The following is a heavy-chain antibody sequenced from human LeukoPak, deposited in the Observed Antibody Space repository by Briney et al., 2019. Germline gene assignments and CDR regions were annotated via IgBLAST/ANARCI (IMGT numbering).Heavy chain of an antibody. CDR3: ARDTTPYSSGWYDY. Sequence: SETLSLTCAVYGGSFSGYYWSWIRQPPGKGLEWIGEINHSGGTNYNPSLKSRVTISVDTSKNQFSLKLSSVTAADTAVYFCARDTTPYSSGWYDYWGQGTVVTVSS. V-gene: IGHV4-34*01. CDR2: INHSGGT. CDR1: GGSFSGYY. J-gene: IGHJ4*02. D-gene: IGHD6-19*01.